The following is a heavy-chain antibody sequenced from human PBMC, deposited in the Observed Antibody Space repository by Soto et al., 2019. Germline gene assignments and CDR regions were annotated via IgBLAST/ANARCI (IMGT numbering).Heavy chain of an antibody. CDR2: LYGSGRGI. J-gene: IGHJ5*02. D-gene: IGHD4-17*01. Sequence: EVQLLESGGGLVQPGGSLRLSCAASGFTFSSYAMIWIRKVQGKGLEWVSGLYGSGRGIHYADSVKGRFTISRDNSAYAVYLQMNNLRVEDTALYYCAKDAVAGDGVWLAHAWGRGTAVTVSS. CDR1: GFTFSSYA. V-gene: IGHV3-23*01. CDR3: AKDAVAGDGVWLAHA.